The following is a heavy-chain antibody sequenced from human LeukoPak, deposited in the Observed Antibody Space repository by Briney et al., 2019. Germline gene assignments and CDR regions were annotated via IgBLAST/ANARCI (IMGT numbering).Heavy chain of an antibody. V-gene: IGHV4-59*01. J-gene: IGHJ3*02. CDR2: IYYSGST. CDR1: GGSISSYY. D-gene: IGHD6-13*01. Sequence: SETLSLTCTVSGGSISSYYWSWIRQPPGKGLEWIGYIYYSGSTNYNPSLKSRVTISVDTSKNQFSLKLSSVTAADTAVYYCARVAHSSRLGNAFDIWGQGTMVTVCS. CDR3: ARVAHSSRLGNAFDI.